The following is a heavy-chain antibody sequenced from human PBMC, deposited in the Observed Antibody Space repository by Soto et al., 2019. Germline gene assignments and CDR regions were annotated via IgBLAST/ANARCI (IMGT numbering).Heavy chain of an antibody. V-gene: IGHV6-1*01. CDR2: TYYRSKWYY. Sequence: SQTLSPTCAITGDSVSSNSAGLSLVMQSPSRGLEWLGRTYYRSKWYYEYAVSVRGRITINPDTSKNQYSLQLNSVTPEDTAVYFCARGEQYSGRIFDYWGQGTLVTVSS. D-gene: IGHD1-26*01. CDR3: ARGEQYSGRIFDY. CDR1: GDSVSSNSAG. J-gene: IGHJ4*01.